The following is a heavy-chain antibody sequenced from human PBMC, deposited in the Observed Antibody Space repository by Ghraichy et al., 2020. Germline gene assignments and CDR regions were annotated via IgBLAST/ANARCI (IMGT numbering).Heavy chain of an antibody. V-gene: IGHV3-23*01. J-gene: IGHJ5*02. CDR3: AKAWGYCSGGTCPSYNWFDP. CDR1: GFTFSSYV. CDR2: ISANGGST. Sequence: LSLTCAASGFTFSSYVMSWVHQAPGKGLEWVSSISANGGSTYYADSVKGRFIISRDNSKDTLYLLMNSVRAEDAATYYCAKAWGYCSGGTCPSYNWFDPWGQGTLVTVSS. D-gene: IGHD2-15*01.